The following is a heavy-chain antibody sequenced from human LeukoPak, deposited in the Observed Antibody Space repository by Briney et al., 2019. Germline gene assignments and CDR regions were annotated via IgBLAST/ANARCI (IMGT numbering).Heavy chain of an antibody. V-gene: IGHV1-18*01. CDR1: GYTFTSYG. CDR2: ISAYNGNT. CDR3: ARDKLPYGDYYYYYYYYMDV. J-gene: IGHJ6*03. D-gene: IGHD4-17*01. Sequence: GASVKVSCKASGYTFTSYGISWVRQAPGQGLEWMGWISAYNGNTNYAQKLQGRVTMTTDTSTSTAYMELRSLRSDDTAVYYCARDKLPYGDYYYYYYYYMDVWGKGTTVTVSS.